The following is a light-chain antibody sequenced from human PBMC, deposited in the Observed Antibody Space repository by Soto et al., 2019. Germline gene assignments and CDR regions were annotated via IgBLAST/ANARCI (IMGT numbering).Light chain of an antibody. CDR1: QSVSPN. CDR2: AAS. V-gene: IGKV3-15*01. Sequence: EIVMTQSPATLSMSPGERATLSCRASQSVSPNLAWYQQTPGQAPRLLIYAASTRATGIPARFSGSGSGTEFTLTISSLQSEDFAVYYCQQYDIDSAFGGGTKVEIK. CDR3: QQYDIDSA. J-gene: IGKJ4*01.